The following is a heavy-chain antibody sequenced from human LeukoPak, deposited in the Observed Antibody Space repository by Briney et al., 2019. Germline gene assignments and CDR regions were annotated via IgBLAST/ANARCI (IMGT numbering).Heavy chain of an antibody. V-gene: IGHV4-38-2*02. J-gene: IGHJ4*02. Sequence: PSETLSLTCTVSGYSISTGYYWGWIRQPPGKGLEWIGSMYHSGSTYYNPSLKSRVTMSADTSKNQFPLKLNSVTAPDTAVYYFARVLDYYGSGTRDFDYWGQGILVTVSS. CDR3: ARVLDYYGSGTRDFDY. CDR2: MYHSGST. CDR1: GYSISTGYY. D-gene: IGHD3-10*01.